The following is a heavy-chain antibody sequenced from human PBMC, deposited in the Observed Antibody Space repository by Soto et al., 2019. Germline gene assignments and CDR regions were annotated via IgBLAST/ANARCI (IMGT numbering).Heavy chain of an antibody. D-gene: IGHD1-20*01. J-gene: IGHJ6*02. Sequence: PGGSLRLSCAASGFTFSSYAMSWVRQAPGKGLEWVSAISGSGGSTYYADSVKGRFTISRDNSKNTLYLQMNSLRAEDTAVYYCAKVVSEGFDLALGIYYYYYGMDVWGQGTTVTVSS. V-gene: IGHV3-23*01. CDR2: ISGSGGST. CDR1: GFTFSSYA. CDR3: AKVVSEGFDLALGIYYYYYGMDV.